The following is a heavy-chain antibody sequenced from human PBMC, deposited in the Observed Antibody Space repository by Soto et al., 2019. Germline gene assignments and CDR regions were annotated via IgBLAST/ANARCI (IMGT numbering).Heavy chain of an antibody. CDR1: GFTFSSYG. D-gene: IGHD3-22*01. Sequence: GGSLRLSCAASGFTFSSYGMHWVRQAPGKGLEWVAVISYDGSNKYYADSVKGRFTISRDNSKNTLYLQMNSLRAEDTAVYYCANGNYDSSGYYRRYYYGMDVWGQGTTVTVSS. J-gene: IGHJ6*02. V-gene: IGHV3-30*18. CDR3: ANGNYDSSGYYRRYYYGMDV. CDR2: ISYDGSNK.